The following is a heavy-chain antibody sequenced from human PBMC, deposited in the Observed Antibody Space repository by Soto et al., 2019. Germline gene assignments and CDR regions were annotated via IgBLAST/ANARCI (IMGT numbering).Heavy chain of an antibody. D-gene: IGHD3-3*01. CDR2: ISSNGGST. V-gene: IGHV3-64*01. J-gene: IGHJ6*03. Sequence: GGSLRLSCAASGFTFSSYAMHWVRQAPGKGLEYVSAISSNGGSTYYANSVKGRFTISRDNSKNTLYLQMGSLRAEDMAVYYCARGEDFGVVFFSPKPMDVWGKGTTVTVSS. CDR1: GFTFSSYA. CDR3: ARGEDFGVVFFSPKPMDV.